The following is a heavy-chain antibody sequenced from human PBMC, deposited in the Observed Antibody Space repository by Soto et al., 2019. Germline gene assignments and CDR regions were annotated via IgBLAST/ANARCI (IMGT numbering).Heavy chain of an antibody. CDR2: IYYSGTT. D-gene: IGHD3-22*01. J-gene: IGHJ5*02. V-gene: IGHV4-30-4*01. CDR1: GGSISSGDYY. Sequence: TLSLTCTVSGGSISSGDYYGCWIRQPPGKGLEWLGYIYYSGTTYYDPTLKSPVTISVATSKNQSSLKLSSVTAADTAVYYCARDSPPPSSDSSALVGFDPWGQGTLVTVSS. CDR3: ARDSPPPSSDSSALVGFDP.